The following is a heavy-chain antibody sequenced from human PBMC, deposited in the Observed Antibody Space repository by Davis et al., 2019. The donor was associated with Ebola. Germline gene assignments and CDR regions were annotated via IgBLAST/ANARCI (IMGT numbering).Heavy chain of an antibody. Sequence: MPSETLSLTCTVSGGSISSYYWSWIRQPPGKGLEWIGYIYYSGSTNYNPSLKSPVTISVDTSKNQFSLKLSSVTAADTAVYYCARVGYDFWSGYYTGNWFDPWGQGTLVTVSS. D-gene: IGHD3-3*01. CDR2: IYYSGST. CDR3: ARVGYDFWSGYYTGNWFDP. J-gene: IGHJ5*02. CDR1: GGSISSYY. V-gene: IGHV4-59*01.